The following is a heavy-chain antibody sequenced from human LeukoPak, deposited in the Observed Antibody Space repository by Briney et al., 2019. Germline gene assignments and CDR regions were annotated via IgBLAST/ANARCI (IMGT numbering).Heavy chain of an antibody. V-gene: IGHV4-39*07. J-gene: IGHJ6*03. D-gene: IGHD1-26*01. CDR1: GGSISSTNYY. Sequence: PSETLSLTCTVSGGSISSTNYYWGWLRQPPGKGLEWIGSIYYSGGTYYNPSLKSRVTISVDTSNNQFSLKLSSVTAADTAVYYCAIASSGSYYYHSYYYMDVWGKGTTVTVSS. CDR3: AIASSGSYYYHSYYYMDV. CDR2: IYYSGGT.